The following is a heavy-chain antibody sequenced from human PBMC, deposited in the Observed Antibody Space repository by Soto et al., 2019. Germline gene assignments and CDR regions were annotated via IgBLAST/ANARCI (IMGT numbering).Heavy chain of an antibody. D-gene: IGHD3-10*02. J-gene: IGHJ5*02. Sequence: QVQLVQSGAEVKKPGASVKVSCKASGYTFTSYGISWVRQAPGQGLEWMGWISAYNGNTNYAQKFQGRVTMTTDTSTNTAYMEVGRLTSADTAGYDCARVIFGGGDGEPNWFGPWGQGTLFTVSS. CDR3: ARVIFGGGDGEPNWFGP. CDR2: ISAYNGNT. V-gene: IGHV1-18*01. CDR1: GYTFTSYG.